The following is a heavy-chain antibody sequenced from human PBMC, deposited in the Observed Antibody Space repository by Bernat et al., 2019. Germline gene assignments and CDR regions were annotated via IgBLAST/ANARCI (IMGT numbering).Heavy chain of an antibody. CDR1: GYDFTTYW. J-gene: IGHJ6*02. D-gene: IGHD1-1*01. CDR2: MFPGDLDT. CDR3: ARQETGTTRGMDV. V-gene: IGHV5-51*01. Sequence: EVQLVQSGAEVKKPGESLKISCKASGYDFTTYWIGLVRQMPGKGLEWMGIMFPGDLDTRFSPSFRGQVTISVDKSTSTAYLQWSSLKASDTAMYYCARQETGTTRGMDVWGQGTTVTVSS.